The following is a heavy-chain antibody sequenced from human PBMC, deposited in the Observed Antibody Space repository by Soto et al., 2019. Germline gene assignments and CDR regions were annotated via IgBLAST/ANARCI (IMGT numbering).Heavy chain of an antibody. CDR3: AKAGIGGFRGWDTFNWFDS. CDR2: ISGSGDST. CDR1: GFIFRSYA. Sequence: DVQLLESGGGLVQPGGSLRLSCAASGFIFRSYAMNWVRQAPGKGLERVSGISGSGDSTYYADVVRGRFTISRDNAKNTLFLQMNSLRDDDTALYYCAKAGIGGFRGWDTFNWFDSWGQGILVTVSS. D-gene: IGHD5-18*01. V-gene: IGHV3-23*01. J-gene: IGHJ5*01.